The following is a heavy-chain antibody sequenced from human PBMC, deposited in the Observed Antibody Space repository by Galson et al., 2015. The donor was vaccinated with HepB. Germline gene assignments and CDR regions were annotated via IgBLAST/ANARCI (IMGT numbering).Heavy chain of an antibody. Sequence: SLRLSCAASGFILSDYYMDWVRQAPGKGLEWVGRTRNKANIYTTEYAASVKGRFSISRDDSKNTLYLQMNSLRAEDTAVYYCARDQSCSGGSCYPPYYGMDVWGQGTTVTVSS. CDR3: ARDQSCSGGSCYPPYYGMDV. J-gene: IGHJ6*02. D-gene: IGHD2-15*01. CDR1: GFILSDYY. V-gene: IGHV3-72*01. CDR2: TRNKANIYTT.